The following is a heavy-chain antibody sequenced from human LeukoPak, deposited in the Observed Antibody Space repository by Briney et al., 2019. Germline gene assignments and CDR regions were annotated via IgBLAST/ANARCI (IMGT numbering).Heavy chain of an antibody. D-gene: IGHD4-17*01. J-gene: IGHJ5*02. CDR2: IHYSGST. CDR1: GGSISSGNYY. CDR3: VRGRGTAVTTGNWFDP. V-gene: IGHV4-30-4*01. Sequence: SETLSHTCTVSGGSISSGNYYWNWIRQPPGKGLECIGYIHYSGSTYYNPSLKSRVTISVDTSKNQFSLKLSSVTAADTAVYYCVRGRGTAVTTGNWFDPWGQGTLVTVSS.